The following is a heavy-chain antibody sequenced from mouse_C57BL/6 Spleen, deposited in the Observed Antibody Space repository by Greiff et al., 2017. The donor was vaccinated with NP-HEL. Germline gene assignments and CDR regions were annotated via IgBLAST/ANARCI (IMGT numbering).Heavy chain of an antibody. CDR1: GYTFTDYE. Sequence: QVQLKQSGAELVRPGASVTLSCKASGYTFTDYEMHWVKQTPVHGLEWIGAIDPETGGTAYNQKFKGKAILTADKSSSTAYMELRSLTSEDSAVYYCTRDYGNSYYAMDYWGQGTSVTVSS. CDR2: IDPETGGT. CDR3: TRDYGNSYYAMDY. D-gene: IGHD2-1*01. J-gene: IGHJ4*01. V-gene: IGHV1-15*01.